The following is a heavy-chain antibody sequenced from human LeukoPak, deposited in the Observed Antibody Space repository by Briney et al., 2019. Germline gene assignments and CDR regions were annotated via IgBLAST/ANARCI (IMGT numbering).Heavy chain of an antibody. Sequence: SETLSLTCTVSGGSISSSSYYCGWIRQPPGKGLEWIGSIYYSGSTYSNPSLKSRVTISVDTSKNQFSLKLSSVPAADTAGDYSARHPTLRFGASYGMDVWGQGTTVTVSS. V-gene: IGHV4-39*01. CDR3: ARHPTLRFGASYGMDV. D-gene: IGHD3-10*01. CDR1: GGSISSSSYY. J-gene: IGHJ6*02. CDR2: IYYSGST.